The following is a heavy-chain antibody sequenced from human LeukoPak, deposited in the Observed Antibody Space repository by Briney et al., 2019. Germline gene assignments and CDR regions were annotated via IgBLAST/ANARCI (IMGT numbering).Heavy chain of an antibody. CDR3: ARDHEWFGESFYYFDY. CDR1: GFTFSSYS. Sequence: GGSLRLSCAASGFTFSSYSMNWVRQAPGKGLEWVSSISSSSSYIYYADSVKGRFTISRDNAKNSLYPQMNSLRAEDTAVYYCARDHEWFGESFYYFDYWGQGTLVTVSS. J-gene: IGHJ4*02. V-gene: IGHV3-21*01. CDR2: ISSSSSYI. D-gene: IGHD3-10*01.